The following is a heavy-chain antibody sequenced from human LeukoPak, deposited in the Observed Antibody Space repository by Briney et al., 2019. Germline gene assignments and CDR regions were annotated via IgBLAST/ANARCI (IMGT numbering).Heavy chain of an antibody. J-gene: IGHJ4*02. CDR3: ARGYCSGYSCYYFDS. V-gene: IGHV1-46*01. CDR2: INPSGGST. D-gene: IGHD2-15*01. CDR1: GYTFSNYY. Sequence: ASVKVSCKASGYTFSNYYMYWVRQAPGQGLEWMGIINPSGGSTSHAQKFQGRVTMTRDMSTSTVYMELSSLRSEDTALYYCARGYCSGYSCYYFDSWGQGTLVTVSS.